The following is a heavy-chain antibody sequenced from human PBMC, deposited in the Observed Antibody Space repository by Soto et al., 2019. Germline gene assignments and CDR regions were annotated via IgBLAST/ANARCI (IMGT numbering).Heavy chain of an antibody. CDR1: GFIFTNHA. V-gene: IGHV3-30*04. Sequence: QVQMVESGGGVVQPGRSLRLSCVVSGFIFTNHAMHWVRQAPGEGLEWVAVISDDTNRKYYADSVKGRFTISRDNSKNILYLQMNSLSDDDTAVYYCARDIYSYGTVGTPDVWGQGTMLIVSS. J-gene: IGHJ3*01. CDR2: ISDDTNRK. D-gene: IGHD2-15*01. CDR3: ARDIYSYGTVGTPDV.